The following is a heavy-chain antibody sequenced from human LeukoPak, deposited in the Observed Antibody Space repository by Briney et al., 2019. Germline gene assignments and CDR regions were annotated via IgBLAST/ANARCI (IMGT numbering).Heavy chain of an antibody. V-gene: IGHV4-61*05. D-gene: IGHD3-10*01. CDR2: IYYSGSI. Sequence: SETLSLTCTVSGGSISSDNYYWGWIRQPPGKGLEWIGYIYYSGSINYNPSLKSRVAISIDTSKNQFSLKLSSVTAADTAVYYCARQAWFGELLSDSWGQGTLVTVSS. CDR3: ARQAWFGELLSDS. J-gene: IGHJ4*02. CDR1: GGSISSDNYY.